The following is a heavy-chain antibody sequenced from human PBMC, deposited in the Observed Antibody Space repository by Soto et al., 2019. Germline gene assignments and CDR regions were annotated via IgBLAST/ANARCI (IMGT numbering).Heavy chain of an antibody. CDR2: KYDTGST. Sequence: SETLSLTCTVSSGSISSYFWSWIRHALGKGLEWIAFKYDTGSTNYNPSLNGRVSISLDASKNQISFTVNSVTDADTAVYYCARGWSRMWVYGGQGVGVTVS. CDR1: SGSISSYF. D-gene: IGHD1-26*01. CDR3: ARGWSRMWVY. J-gene: IGHJ4*02. V-gene: IGHV4-59*01.